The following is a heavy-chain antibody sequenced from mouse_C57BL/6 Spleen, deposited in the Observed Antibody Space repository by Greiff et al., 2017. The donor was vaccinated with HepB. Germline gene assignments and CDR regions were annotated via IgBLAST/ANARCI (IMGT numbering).Heavy chain of an antibody. D-gene: IGHD1-1*01. CDR1: GFTFSSYA. Sequence: EVHLVESGGGLVKPGGSLKLSCAASGFTFSSYAMSWVRQTPEKRLEWVATISDDGSYTYYPENVKGRYTISRDNAKKNLCLKLSHLKSEDTALHEYGRGCITSGVAPWGQGTLVTVSA. V-gene: IGHV5-4*01. CDR2: ISDDGSYT. J-gene: IGHJ3*01. CDR3: GRGCITSGVAP.